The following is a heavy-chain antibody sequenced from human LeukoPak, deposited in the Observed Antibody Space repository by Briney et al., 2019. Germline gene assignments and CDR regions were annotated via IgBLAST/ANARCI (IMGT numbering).Heavy chain of an antibody. Sequence: ASVKVPCKVSGYTLTELSMHWVRQAPGKGLEWMGGFDPEDGETIYAQKFQGRVTMTEDTSTDTAYMELSSLRSEDTAVYYWATTRGFRSGLDWGDAFDIWGQGTIVTVSS. D-gene: IGHD6-19*01. CDR2: FDPEDGET. CDR3: ATTRGFRSGLDWGDAFDI. J-gene: IGHJ3*02. V-gene: IGHV1-24*01. CDR1: GYTLTELS.